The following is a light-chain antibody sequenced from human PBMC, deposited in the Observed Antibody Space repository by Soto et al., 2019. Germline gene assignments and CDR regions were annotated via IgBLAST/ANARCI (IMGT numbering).Light chain of an antibody. CDR3: RQRSKWPVT. Sequence: EIVLTQSPDTLSLSPGERAIFSCRASQSIGSTLAWYQHKPGQAPRLLIYDASKRATGIPARFSGSGSGTDFTLTISSREPEDFAVYYCRQRSKWPVTFGPGTTVDIK. CDR2: DAS. CDR1: QSIGST. J-gene: IGKJ3*01. V-gene: IGKV3-11*01.